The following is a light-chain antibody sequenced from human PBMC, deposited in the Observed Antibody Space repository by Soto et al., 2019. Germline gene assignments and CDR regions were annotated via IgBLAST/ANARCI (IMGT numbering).Light chain of an antibody. CDR2: DAS. Sequence: EIVLTQSPATLSLSPGERATLSCRASQSVSSYVAWYQQKPGQAPRLLIYDASNRATGIPARFSGSGSGTDFTLTISSLEPEDCAVYYCQQRGNWPRTFGQGTKVEIK. J-gene: IGKJ1*01. CDR1: QSVSSY. CDR3: QQRGNWPRT. V-gene: IGKV3-11*01.